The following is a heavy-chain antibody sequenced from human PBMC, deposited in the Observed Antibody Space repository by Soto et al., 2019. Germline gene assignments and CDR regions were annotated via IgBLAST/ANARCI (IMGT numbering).Heavy chain of an antibody. CDR3: ARGSVMFGELYDSFDT. V-gene: IGHV1-18*01. CDR1: GYTFIGHG. Sequence: QVQLVQSGVEVMKPGASVKVSCKASGYTFIGHGISWWRQAAGQGLEWLGWMSAYNGNANYAQKFQDRVTLTRDTSPSTAHMELRSLRSDDTAVYYCARGSVMFGELYDSFDTWGQGTMLIVSS. CDR2: MSAYNGNA. D-gene: IGHD3-10*02. J-gene: IGHJ3*02.